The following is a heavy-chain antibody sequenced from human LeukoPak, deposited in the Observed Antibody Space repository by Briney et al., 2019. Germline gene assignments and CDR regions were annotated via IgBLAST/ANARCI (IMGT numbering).Heavy chain of an antibody. J-gene: IGHJ4*02. Sequence: GGSLRLSCAGSGFTFSTSAVNWGRQVPGEGLERVSSIYYDGSDIYYSASVKGRFSISRDNARDSVYLQMDSLRTEDMAVYYCARDPERYLRTGHYDYWGQGTLVIVSS. CDR1: GFTFSTSA. D-gene: IGHD3-10*02. CDR3: ARDPERYLRTGHYDY. CDR2: IYYDGSDI. V-gene: IGHV3-21*01.